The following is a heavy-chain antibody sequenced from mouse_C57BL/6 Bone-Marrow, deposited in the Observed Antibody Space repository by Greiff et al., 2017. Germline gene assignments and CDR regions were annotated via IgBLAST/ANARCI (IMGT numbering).Heavy chain of an antibody. CDR2: SSDGGSYT. V-gene: IGHV5-4*01. CDR3: AREGNWDYAMDY. Sequence: EVKVVESGGGLVKPGGSLKLSCAASGFTFSSYAMSWVRQTPEKRLEWVATSSDGGSYTYYPDNVKGRFTISRDNAKNNLYLQMSHLKSEDTAMYYCAREGNWDYAMDYWGQGTSVTVSS. CDR1: GFTFSSYA. D-gene: IGHD4-1*01. J-gene: IGHJ4*01.